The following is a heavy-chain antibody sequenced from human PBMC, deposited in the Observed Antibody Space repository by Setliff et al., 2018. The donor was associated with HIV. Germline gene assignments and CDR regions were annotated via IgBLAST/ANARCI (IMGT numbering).Heavy chain of an antibody. D-gene: IGHD1-1*01. CDR3: ATPHREREDDAFDI. J-gene: IGHJ3*02. V-gene: IGHV4-4*09. Sequence: SETLSLTCTVSGDSISNYYWSWVRQPPGKGLEWIGYIYTTGSTNYNPSLKSRVTMSVDTSKNQFSLRLTSVTAADTAVYYCATPHREREDDAFDIWGQGTKVTV. CDR1: GDSISNYY. CDR2: IYTTGST.